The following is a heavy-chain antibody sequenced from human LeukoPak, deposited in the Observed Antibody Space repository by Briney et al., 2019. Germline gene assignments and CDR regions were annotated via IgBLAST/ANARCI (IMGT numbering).Heavy chain of an antibody. J-gene: IGHJ6*02. V-gene: IGHV3-7*01. D-gene: IGHD3-3*01. CDR2: IKQDGSEK. Sequence: PGGSLRLSCAASGFTFSSYWMSWVCQAPGKGLEWVANIKQDGSEKYYVDSVKGRFTISRDNAKNSLYLQMNSLRAEDTAVYYCARHTPSITIFGVADPTLGGMDVWGQGTTVTVSS. CDR3: ARHTPSITIFGVADPTLGGMDV. CDR1: GFTFSSYW.